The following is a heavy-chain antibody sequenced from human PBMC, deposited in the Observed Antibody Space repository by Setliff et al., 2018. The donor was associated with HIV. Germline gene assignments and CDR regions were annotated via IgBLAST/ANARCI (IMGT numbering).Heavy chain of an antibody. J-gene: IGHJ5*02. V-gene: IGHV4-4*02. CDR1: GGPLNSRNW. CDR2: VLHSGSA. Sequence: PSETLSLTCAVSGGPLNSRNWWSWVRQPPGKGLEWIGEVLHSGSANSNASLRSRVMISVDTSKNQFSLKLSAVTAADTAVYYCARGRTQWPNYNYFDPWGLGTLVTVSS. CDR3: ARGRTQWPNYNYFDP. D-gene: IGHD6-19*01.